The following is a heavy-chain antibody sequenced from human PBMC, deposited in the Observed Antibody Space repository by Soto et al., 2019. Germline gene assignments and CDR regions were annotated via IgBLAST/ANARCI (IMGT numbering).Heavy chain of an antibody. J-gene: IGHJ6*02. CDR2: ISPRSGSA. CDR1: GYTFSDYY. CDR3: ARGKYYGPAYGTDV. Sequence: ASVKVSCKASGYTFSDYYIHWVRQAPGQGLEWMGWISPRSGSANFAQRFQGRVSMTRDTSITTAYMELRRLKSDDTAVYYCARGKYYGPAYGTDVWGQGTTVTVPS. V-gene: IGHV1-2*02. D-gene: IGHD3-10*01.